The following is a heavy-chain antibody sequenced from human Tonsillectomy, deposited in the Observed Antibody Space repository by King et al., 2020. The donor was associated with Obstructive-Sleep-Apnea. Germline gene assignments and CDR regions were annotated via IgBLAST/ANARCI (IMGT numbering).Heavy chain of an antibody. CDR2: INHSGST. CDR1: GVSFSGYY. Sequence: VQLQQWGAGLLKPSETLSLTCAVYGVSFSGYYWSWIRQPPGKGLEWIGEINHSGSTNYNPSLKSRVTISVDTSKNQFSLKLRSVTAADTAVYYCAPRPGWFDPWGQGTLVTVSS. CDR3: APRPGWFDP. V-gene: IGHV4-34*01. J-gene: IGHJ5*02.